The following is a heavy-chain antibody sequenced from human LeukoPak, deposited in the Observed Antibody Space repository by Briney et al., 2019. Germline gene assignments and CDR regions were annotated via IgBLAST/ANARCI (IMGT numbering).Heavy chain of an antibody. CDR3: ARWIYDHGRPFDY. CDR2: MYYSGNT. J-gene: IGHJ4*02. Sequence: PSETLSLTCTVSGGSISSYYWSWIRQPPGKGLEWIGYMYYSGNTNYNPSLKSRVTISADTSKNQFSLKLSSVTVADTAVYYCARWIYDHGRPFDYWGQGTLVTVSS. CDR1: GGSISSYY. D-gene: IGHD3-16*01. V-gene: IGHV4-59*01.